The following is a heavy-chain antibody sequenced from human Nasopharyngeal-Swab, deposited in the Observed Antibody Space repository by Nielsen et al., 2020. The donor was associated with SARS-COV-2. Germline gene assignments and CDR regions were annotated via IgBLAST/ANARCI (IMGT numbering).Heavy chain of an antibody. D-gene: IGHD5-12*01. CDR3: AGATNKYYYYYYMDV. CDR2: ISSGGST. V-gene: IGHV3-53*01. J-gene: IGHJ6*03. CDR1: GFTVSSNY. Sequence: GESLKISCAASGFTVSSNYMSWVRQAPGKGLEWVSVISSGGSTYYADSVKGRFTISRDNSKNTLYLQMNSLRAEDTAVYYCAGATNKYYYYYYMDVWGKGTTVTVSS.